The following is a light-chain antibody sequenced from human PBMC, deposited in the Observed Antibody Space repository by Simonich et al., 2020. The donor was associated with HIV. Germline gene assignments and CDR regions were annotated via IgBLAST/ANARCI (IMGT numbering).Light chain of an antibody. CDR1: QSVFYSSNNKDY. V-gene: IGKV4-1*01. Sequence: DIVMTQSPDSLAVSLGERATIDCKSSQSVFYSSNNKDYLAWYQQKAGQPPKLLIYWSSTRESGVPDRFSGSGSETDFTLTISSLQAEDVAVYYCQQYYSTPLTFGGGTKVEIK. CDR3: QQYYSTPLT. J-gene: IGKJ4*01. CDR2: WSS.